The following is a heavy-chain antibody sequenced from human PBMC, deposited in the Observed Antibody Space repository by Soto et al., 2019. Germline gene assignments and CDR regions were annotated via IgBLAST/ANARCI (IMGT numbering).Heavy chain of an antibody. CDR1: GFTFSSYS. CDR2: ISSSSSYI. V-gene: IGHV3-21*01. Sequence: PGGSLRLSCAASGFTFSSYSMNWVRQAPGKGLEWVSSISSSSSYIYYADSVKCRFTISRDNAKNSLYLQRNSLRAEDTAVYYCARDRSGSYFDYWGQGTLVTVSS. CDR3: ARDRSGSYFDY. J-gene: IGHJ4*02. D-gene: IGHD1-26*01.